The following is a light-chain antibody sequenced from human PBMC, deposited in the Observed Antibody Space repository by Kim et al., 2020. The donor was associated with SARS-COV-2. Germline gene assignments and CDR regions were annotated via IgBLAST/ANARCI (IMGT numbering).Light chain of an antibody. CDR2: SAS. V-gene: IGKV1-6*01. CDR1: QGIKHD. CDR3: LHDYNYPLS. Sequence: ASVGDRVTITCRASQGIKHDLGWHQQKPGKAPKLLIYSASRLATGVPSRFSGSGFGTHFTLTISSLQPEDSATYYCLHDYNYPLSFGGGTKVDI. J-gene: IGKJ4*01.